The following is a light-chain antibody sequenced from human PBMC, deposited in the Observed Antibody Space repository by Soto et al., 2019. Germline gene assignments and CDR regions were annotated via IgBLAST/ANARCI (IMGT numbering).Light chain of an antibody. Sequence: EIVLTQSPGTLSLSPGERATLSCRASQSVSSSYFAWYQQKPGQAPRLLIYGASGRATGIPDRFSGSGSGTEFTLTISRLEPEDFAVYYCQQYSSSPTYTFGQGTKLEIK. J-gene: IGKJ2*01. CDR3: QQYSSSPTYT. V-gene: IGKV3-20*01. CDR2: GAS. CDR1: QSVSSSY.